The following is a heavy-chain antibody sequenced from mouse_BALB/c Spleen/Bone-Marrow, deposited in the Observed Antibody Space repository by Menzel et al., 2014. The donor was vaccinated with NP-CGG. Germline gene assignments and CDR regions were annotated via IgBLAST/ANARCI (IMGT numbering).Heavy chain of an antibody. V-gene: IGHV3-2*02. J-gene: IGHJ2*01. CDR1: GYSITSDYA. CDR2: ISYSGST. CDR3: AKTGTRYYFDY. Sequence: DVKLQESGPGLVKPSQSLSLTCTVTGYSITSDYAWNWIRQSPGNELEWMGYISYSGSTSYNPSLKSRISITRDTSKNQFFLQLNSVTTEDTATYYCAKTGTRYYFDYWGQGTTLTVSS. D-gene: IGHD4-1*01.